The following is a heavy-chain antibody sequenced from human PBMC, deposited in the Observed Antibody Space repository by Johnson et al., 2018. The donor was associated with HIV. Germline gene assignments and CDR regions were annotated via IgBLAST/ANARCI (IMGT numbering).Heavy chain of an antibody. CDR3: ARDRYYDFWSGYRTFDI. V-gene: IGHV3-30-3*01. CDR2: ISYDGSNK. CDR1: EFTFSSYA. D-gene: IGHD3-3*01. J-gene: IGHJ3*02. Sequence: QVLLVESGGGVVQPGRSLRLSCAASEFTFSSYAMHWVRQAPGKGLEWVAVISYDGSNKYYADSVKGRFTISRDNSKNTLYLQMNSLRAEDTAVYYCARDRYYDFWSGYRTFDIWGQGTMVTVSS.